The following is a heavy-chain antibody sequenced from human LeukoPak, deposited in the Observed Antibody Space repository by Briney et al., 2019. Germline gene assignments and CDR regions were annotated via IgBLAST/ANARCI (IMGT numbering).Heavy chain of an antibody. CDR2: ISSSSSYI. J-gene: IGHJ4*02. V-gene: IGHV3-21*01. Sequence: PGGSLRLSCAASGFTFSSYSMNWVRQAPGKGLEWVSSISSSSSYIYYADSVKGRFTISRDNAKNSLYLQMNSLRAEDTAVYYCASLGSDREASDYWGQGTLVTVSS. CDR1: GFTFSSYS. CDR3: ASLGSDREASDY. D-gene: IGHD1-26*01.